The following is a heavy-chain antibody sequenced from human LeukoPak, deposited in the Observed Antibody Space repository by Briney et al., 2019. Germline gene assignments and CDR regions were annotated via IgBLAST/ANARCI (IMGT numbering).Heavy chain of an antibody. CDR2: IKGDESAR. J-gene: IGHJ4*02. V-gene: IGHV3-7*01. CDR3: AGDVGGSLDY. Sequence: GGSLRLSCAATGFSFSTYWMAWVRQAPGKGLEWVANIKGDESARHQADSVKGRFTISRDNAQRSVYLQMSRLRGEDTGVYYCAGDVGGSLDYWGQGTLVTVSS. D-gene: IGHD1-26*01. CDR1: GFSFSTYW.